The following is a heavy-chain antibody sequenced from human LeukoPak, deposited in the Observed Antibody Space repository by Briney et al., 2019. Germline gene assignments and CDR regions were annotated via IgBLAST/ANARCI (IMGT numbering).Heavy chain of an antibody. CDR3: TTPRIVVAGYDAFDI. Sequence: ASVKVSCKASGGTLSSYAISWVRQAPGQGLEWMGGIIPIFGTANYAQKFQGRVTITADKSTSTAYMELSSLRSEDTAVYYCTTPRIVVAGYDAFDIWGQGTMVTVSS. V-gene: IGHV1-69*06. D-gene: IGHD3-22*01. CDR1: GGTLSSYA. J-gene: IGHJ3*02. CDR2: IIPIFGTA.